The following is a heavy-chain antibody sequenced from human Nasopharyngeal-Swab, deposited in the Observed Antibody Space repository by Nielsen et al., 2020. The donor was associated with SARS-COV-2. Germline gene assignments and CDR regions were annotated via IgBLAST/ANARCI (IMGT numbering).Heavy chain of an antibody. CDR1: GFTFSSYA. J-gene: IGHJ4*02. D-gene: IGHD3-22*01. Sequence: GGSLRLSCAASGFTFSSYAMSWVRQAPGKGLEWVSAISGSGGSTYYADSVKGRFTISRDNSKNTLYLQMNSLRAEDTAVYYCAKDLRDSSGYYAFDYWGQGTLVTVSS. V-gene: IGHV3-23*01. CDR2: ISGSGGST. CDR3: AKDLRDSSGYYAFDY.